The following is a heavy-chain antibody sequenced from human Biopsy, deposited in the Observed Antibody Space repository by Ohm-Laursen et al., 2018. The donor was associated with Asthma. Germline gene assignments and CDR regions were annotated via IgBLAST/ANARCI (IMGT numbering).Heavy chain of an antibody. CDR1: GFSFDDCA. CDR3: AKSADYYDSTDYLDF. J-gene: IGHJ4*01. CDR2: ISWNSGNI. V-gene: IGHV3-9*01. D-gene: IGHD3-22*01. Sequence: SLRLSCTASGFSFDDCAMHWIRQAPGKGLEWVSSISWNSGNIDYAVSVKGRFTISRDNAKNSLYLQMQSLRPEDTAFYYCAKSADYYDSTDYLDFWGRGTLVTVSS.